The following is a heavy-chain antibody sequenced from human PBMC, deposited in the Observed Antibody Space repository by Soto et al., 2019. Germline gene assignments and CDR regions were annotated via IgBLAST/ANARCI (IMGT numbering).Heavy chain of an antibody. CDR2: ISGSGGST. D-gene: IGHD2-21*02. CDR3: VREGRDSFDF. V-gene: IGHV3-23*01. Sequence: WGSLRLSCAASGFTFISYAMIFVRHSPFKWLEWVSSISGSGGSTYYADSVKGRFTISRDNSKNTLYLQMNSLKAEDTAVYYCVREGRDSFDFWGRGTMVTVSS. J-gene: IGHJ3*01. CDR1: GFTFISYA.